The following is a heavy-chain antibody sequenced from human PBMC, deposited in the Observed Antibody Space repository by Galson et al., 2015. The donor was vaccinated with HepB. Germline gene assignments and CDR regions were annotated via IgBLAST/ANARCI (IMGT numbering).Heavy chain of an antibody. CDR3: VKDASRGGDFDY. CDR1: GFTFSFSW. D-gene: IGHD6-19*01. J-gene: IGHJ4*02. CDR2: INPDGSRT. V-gene: IGHV3-7*03. Sequence: SLRLSCAASGFTFSFSWMSWVRQAPGKGLEWVAKINPDGSRTLYAGSLKGRFTISRDSATNSLYLHMNSLRADDTAVYYCVKDASRGGDFDYWGQGTVVAVSS.